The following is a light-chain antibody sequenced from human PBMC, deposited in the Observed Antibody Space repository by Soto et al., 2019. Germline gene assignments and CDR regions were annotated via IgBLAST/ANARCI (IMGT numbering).Light chain of an antibody. Sequence: SVVSQPRTASGSPGVSVTFSCNGTKSDIGVYDFVSWYQHHPGKAPRLIIYEVVQRPSGVPDRFSGSKSGNTASLTVSGLQAADEADYCCKASAGSNTYVCGSGTKVTVL. CDR2: EVV. V-gene: IGLV2-8*01. J-gene: IGLJ1*01. CDR3: KASAGSNTYV. CDR1: KSDIGVYDF.